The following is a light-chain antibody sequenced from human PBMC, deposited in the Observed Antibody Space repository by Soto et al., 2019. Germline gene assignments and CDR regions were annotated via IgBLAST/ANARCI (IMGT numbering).Light chain of an antibody. J-gene: IGKJ4*01. CDR2: DAS. Sequence: EIVLTQSPATLSLSPGERATLSCRASQSVSSYLAWYQQKPGQVPRLLIYDASYRGTGIPARFSGSGSGTDFTLTISSLEPEDFAVYYCQQRSNWPFGGGTKVEIK. CDR3: QQRSNWP. CDR1: QSVSSY. V-gene: IGKV3-11*01.